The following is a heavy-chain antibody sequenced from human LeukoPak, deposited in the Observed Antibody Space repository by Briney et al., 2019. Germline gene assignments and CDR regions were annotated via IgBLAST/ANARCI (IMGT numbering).Heavy chain of an antibody. CDR2: IIPIFGTA. J-gene: IGHJ3*02. D-gene: IGHD6-13*01. CDR3: ARDLRPYSSSWYDAFDI. CDR1: GGTFSSYA. Sequence: ASVKVSCKASGGTFSSYAISWVRQAPGQGLEWMGGIIPIFGTANYAQKFQGRVTITADKSTSTAYMELSSLRSEDTAVYYCARDLRPYSSSWYDAFDIWGQGTMVTVSS. V-gene: IGHV1-69*06.